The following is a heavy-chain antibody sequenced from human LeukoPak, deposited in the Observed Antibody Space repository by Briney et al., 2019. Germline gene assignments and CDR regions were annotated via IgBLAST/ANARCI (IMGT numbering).Heavy chain of an antibody. CDR1: GYTFTSYY. Sequence: ASVKVSCKASGYTFTSYYMHWVRQAPGQGLECMGIINPSGGSTSYAQKFQGRVTMTRDMSTSTVYMELSSLRSEDTAVYYCARGLGSKYSSGRSPADYWGQGTLVTVPS. V-gene: IGHV1-46*01. CDR2: INPSGGST. D-gene: IGHD6-19*01. J-gene: IGHJ4*02. CDR3: ARGLGSKYSSGRSPADY.